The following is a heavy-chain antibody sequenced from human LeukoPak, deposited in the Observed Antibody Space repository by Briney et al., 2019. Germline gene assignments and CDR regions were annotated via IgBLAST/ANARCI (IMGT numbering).Heavy chain of an antibody. Sequence: GGSLRLSCAASGFTFSSYSMYWVRQAPGKGLEGVSYISSSSSNIYYADSVKGRFTISRDNAKNSFYLQTNSLRAEDTALYYCARDRGGIGYYMDVWGKGTTVTVSS. CDR3: ARDRGGIGYYMDV. CDR2: ISSSSSNI. J-gene: IGHJ6*03. D-gene: IGHD3-16*02. V-gene: IGHV3-48*01. CDR1: GFTFSSYS.